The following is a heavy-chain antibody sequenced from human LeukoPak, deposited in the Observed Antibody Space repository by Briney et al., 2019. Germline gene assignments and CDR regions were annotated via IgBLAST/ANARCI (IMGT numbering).Heavy chain of an antibody. CDR1: GGSISSYY. D-gene: IGHD3-10*01. Sequence: PSETLSLTCTVSGGSISSYYWSWIRQPPGKELEWIGYIYYSGSTNYNPSLKSRVTISVDTSKNQFSLKLSSVTAADTAVYYCASGIRFGELVHYYYYMDVWGKGTTVTVSS. CDR3: ASGIRFGELVHYYYYMDV. CDR2: IYYSGST. J-gene: IGHJ6*03. V-gene: IGHV4-59*01.